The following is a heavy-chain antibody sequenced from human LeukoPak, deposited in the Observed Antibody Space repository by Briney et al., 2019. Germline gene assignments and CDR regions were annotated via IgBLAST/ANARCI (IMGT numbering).Heavy chain of an antibody. D-gene: IGHD5-24*01. CDR3: ARRTAAMANDY. CDR1: GYTFTGYY. V-gene: IGHV1-2*02. J-gene: IGHJ4*02. Sequence: ASVKVSCKASGYTFTGYYIHWMRQAPGQGLEWVGWIDPKSGGADYAQKFQGRVTMTRDTSSSTAYMDLSRLRSDDTAVYYCARRTAAMANDYWGQGTLVTVSS. CDR2: IDPKSGGA.